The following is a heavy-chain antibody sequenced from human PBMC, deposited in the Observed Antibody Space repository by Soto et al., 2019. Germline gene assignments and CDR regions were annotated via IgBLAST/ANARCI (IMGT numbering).Heavy chain of an antibody. Sequence: SETLSLTCTVSGGSISSGGYYWSWIRQHPGKGLEWIGYIYYSGSTYYNPSLKSRVTISVDTSKNQFSLKLSSVTAADTAVYYCARYIAMVTYPYYYYGMDVWGQGTTVT. V-gene: IGHV4-31*03. J-gene: IGHJ6*02. CDR3: ARYIAMVTYPYYYYGMDV. D-gene: IGHD5-18*01. CDR2: IYYSGST. CDR1: GGSISSGGYY.